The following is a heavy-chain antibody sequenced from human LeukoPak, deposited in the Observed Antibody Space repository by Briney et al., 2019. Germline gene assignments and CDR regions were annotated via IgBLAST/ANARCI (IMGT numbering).Heavy chain of an antibody. V-gene: IGHV4-34*01. CDR2: INHSGST. D-gene: IGHD3-3*01. Sequence: SETLSLTCAVYGGSFSGYYWSWLRQPPGKGLEWIEEINHSGSTNYNPSLKSRVTISVDTSKNQFSLKLSSVTAADTAVYYCARHSTFFGVVIIKGRVRGPFDYWGQGTLVTVSS. J-gene: IGHJ4*02. CDR1: GGSFSGYY. CDR3: ARHSTFFGVVIIKGRVRGPFDY.